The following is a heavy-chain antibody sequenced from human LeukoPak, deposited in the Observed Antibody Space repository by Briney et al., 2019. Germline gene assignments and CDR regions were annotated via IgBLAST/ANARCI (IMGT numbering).Heavy chain of an antibody. J-gene: IGHJ3*02. CDR2: IYHSGST. CDR3: ARGRNYYGSGRLFGAFDI. V-gene: IGHV4-4*02. Sequence: SETLSLTCAVSGGSISSSNWWSWVRQPPGKGLEWIGEIYHSGSTNYNPSLKTRVNISVDTSKNQFSLKLSSVTAADTAVYYCARGRNYYGSGRLFGAFDIWGQGTMVTVSS. CDR1: GGSISSSNW. D-gene: IGHD3-10*01.